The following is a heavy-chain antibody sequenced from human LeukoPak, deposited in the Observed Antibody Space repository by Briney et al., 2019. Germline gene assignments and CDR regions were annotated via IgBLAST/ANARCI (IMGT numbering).Heavy chain of an antibody. CDR3: ARDGRGYSAWDDAFDI. J-gene: IGHJ3*02. CDR2: ISYDGSNK. D-gene: IGHD5-18*01. Sequence: GGSLRLSYAASGFTFSSYAMHWVRQAPGKGLEWVAVISYDGSNKYYADSVKGRFTISRDNSKNTLYLQMNSLRAEDTAVYYCARDGRGYSAWDDAFDIWGQGTMVTVSS. V-gene: IGHV3-30-3*01. CDR1: GFTFSSYA.